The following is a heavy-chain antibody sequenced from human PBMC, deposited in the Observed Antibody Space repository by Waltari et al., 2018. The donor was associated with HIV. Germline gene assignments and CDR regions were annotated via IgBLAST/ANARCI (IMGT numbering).Heavy chain of an antibody. CDR3: ASSYTYVVWGAFDT. J-gene: IGHJ3*02. Sequence: QMRLQESGPGLVKPSETLSLTCNVSGGSITSSSNFWGWIRQPPGKGLEWIGSIYHDGCTQYDSSLKDSSLKSRVTISLDTSRNVFSLELTSVTATDTAIYYCASSYTYVVWGAFDTWGQGTLVTVSS. D-gene: IGHD3-16*01. CDR2: IYHDGCTQYDSS. V-gene: IGHV4-39*02. CDR1: GGSITSSSNF.